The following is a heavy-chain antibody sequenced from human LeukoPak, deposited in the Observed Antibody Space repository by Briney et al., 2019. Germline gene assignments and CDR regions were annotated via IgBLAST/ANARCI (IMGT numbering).Heavy chain of an antibody. V-gene: IGHV4-30-2*01. D-gene: IGHD3-22*01. J-gene: IGHJ3*02. CDR2: IYHSGST. CDR1: GGSISSGGYS. Sequence: SQTLSLTCAVSGGSISSGGYSWSWIRQPPGKGLEWIGYIYHSGSTYYNPSLKSRVTISVDRSKNQFSPKLSSVTAADTAVYYCAREGYYDSSGYRMVGAFDIWGQGTMVTVSS. CDR3: AREGYYDSSGYRMVGAFDI.